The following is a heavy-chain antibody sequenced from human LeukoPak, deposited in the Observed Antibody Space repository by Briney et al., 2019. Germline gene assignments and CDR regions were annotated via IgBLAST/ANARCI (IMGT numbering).Heavy chain of an antibody. V-gene: IGHV4-59*01. D-gene: IGHD6-13*01. J-gene: IGHJ5*02. CDR2: IYYSGST. Sequence: SETLSLTCTVSGGSISSYYWSWIRQPPGKGLEWIGYIYYSGSTNYNPSLKSRVTISVDTSKNQFSLKLSSVTAADTAVYYCARAVPYSSSWYWFDPWGQGTLVTVPS. CDR1: GGSISSYY. CDR3: ARAVPYSSSWYWFDP.